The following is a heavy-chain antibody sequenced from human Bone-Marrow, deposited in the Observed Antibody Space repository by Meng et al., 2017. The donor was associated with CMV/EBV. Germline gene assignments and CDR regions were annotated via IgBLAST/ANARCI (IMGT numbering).Heavy chain of an antibody. CDR2: ISGSGGST. Sequence: GGSLRLSCAASGFTFSSYAMHWVRQAPGKGLEWVSAISGSGGSTYYADSVKGRFTISRDNSKNTLYLQMNSLRAEDTAVYYCTKGVTIFGVVIGYYYGMDVWGQGTTVTVYS. V-gene: IGHV3-23*01. CDR3: TKGVTIFGVVIGYYYGMDV. D-gene: IGHD3-3*01. J-gene: IGHJ6*02. CDR1: GFTFSSYA.